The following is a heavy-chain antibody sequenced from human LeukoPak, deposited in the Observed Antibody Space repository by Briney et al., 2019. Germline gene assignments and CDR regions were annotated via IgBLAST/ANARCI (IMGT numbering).Heavy chain of an antibody. CDR1: GGSFSGYY. J-gene: IGHJ4*02. CDR3: ARGSGWYYFDY. D-gene: IGHD6-19*01. V-gene: IGHV4-34*01. CDR2: INHSGST. Sequence: SETLSLTCAVYGGSFSGYYWGWIRQPPGKGLEWIGEINHSGSTNYNPSLKSRVTISVDTSKNQFSLKLSSVTAADTAVYYCARGSGWYYFDYWGQGTLVTVSS.